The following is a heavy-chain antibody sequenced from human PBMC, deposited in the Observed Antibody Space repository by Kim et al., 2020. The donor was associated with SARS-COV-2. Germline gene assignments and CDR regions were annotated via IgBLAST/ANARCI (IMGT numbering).Heavy chain of an antibody. D-gene: IGHD2-21*01. Sequence: GGSLRLSCAASGFTFNRYGMHWVRQAPGQGLEWVASISDDGRNKDYPDSAKGRFTIARDNSRNMVSLEVNSLRIEDTAVYYCVKDYGGDDYYGMDVWGAGTTVTVSS. CDR3: VKDYGGDDYYGMDV. CDR2: ISDDGRNK. CDR1: GFTFNRYG. J-gene: IGHJ6*04. V-gene: IGHV3-30*18.